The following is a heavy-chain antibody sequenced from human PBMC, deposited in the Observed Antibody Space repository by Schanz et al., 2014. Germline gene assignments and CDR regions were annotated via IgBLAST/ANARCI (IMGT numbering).Heavy chain of an antibody. CDR1: GFSVSSNF. Sequence: VQLVESGGGLVKPGGSLRLSCAASGFSVSSNFMTWVRQAPGKGLEWVSSIYINSGSTYYADSVKGRFTISRDNSKNTLYVQLNSLRAEDTAVYYCAKDPYGSGNHYTYWGQGALVTVSS. J-gene: IGHJ4*02. D-gene: IGHD3-10*01. CDR2: IYINSGST. CDR3: AKDPYGSGNHYTY. V-gene: IGHV3-23*04.